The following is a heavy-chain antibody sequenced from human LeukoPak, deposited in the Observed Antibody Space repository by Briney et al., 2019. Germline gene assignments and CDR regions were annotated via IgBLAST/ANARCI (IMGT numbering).Heavy chain of an antibody. CDR2: ISGGGGST. V-gene: IGHV3-23*01. J-gene: IGHJ4*02. CDR1: GFTFSNYA. Sequence: QPGGSLRLSCAASGFTFSNYAMAWVRQAPGKGLEWVSGISGGGGSTYYADSVKGRFTLSRDNSKNTLYLQMNSLRAEDTAVYYCARDCCGDSSGYLDYWGQGTLVTVSS. D-gene: IGHD3-22*01. CDR3: ARDCCGDSSGYLDY.